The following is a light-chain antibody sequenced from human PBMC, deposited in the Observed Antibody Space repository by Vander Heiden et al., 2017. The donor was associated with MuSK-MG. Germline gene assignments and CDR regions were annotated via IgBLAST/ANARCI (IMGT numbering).Light chain of an antibody. CDR3: CSYTSNRTLEGVV. Sequence: QSALAQPASVSGSPGQSITISCTGTSSDIGSYPSVPWYPPDPGRAHKVLIYYVTKRPSGVSNRFSGSTSGNTASLTIAGLPAEDEADYYCCSYTSNRTLEGVVFGGGTKLTVL. V-gene: IGLV2-14*01. J-gene: IGLJ2*01. CDR1: SSDIGSYPS. CDR2: YVT.